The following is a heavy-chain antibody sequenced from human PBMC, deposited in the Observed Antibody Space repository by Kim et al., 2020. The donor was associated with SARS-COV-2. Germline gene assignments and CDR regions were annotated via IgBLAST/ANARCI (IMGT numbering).Heavy chain of an antibody. D-gene: IGHD4-17*01. Sequence: GGSLRLSCEASGFTFSSHAINWVRQAPGKGLEWISYVSANGRTIYYADSVKGRFTMSRDNAKNSLYMQMNSLRAEDTAVYYCARETPVSPDGLGIWGQGTMGTVS. J-gene: IGHJ3*02. CDR3: ARETPVSPDGLGI. CDR2: VSANGRTI. V-gene: IGHV3-48*03. CDR1: GFTFSSHA.